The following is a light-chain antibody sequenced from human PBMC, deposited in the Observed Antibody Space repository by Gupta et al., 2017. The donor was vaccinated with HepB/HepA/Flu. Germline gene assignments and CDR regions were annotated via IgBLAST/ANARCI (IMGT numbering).Light chain of an antibody. V-gene: IGLV2-18*02. J-gene: IGLJ2*01. CDR1: SSDVGSYNR. Sequence: QSALTQPPSVSGSPGQSVTISCTGTSSDVGSYNRVSWYQQTPGTAPKVMMYEVSNRPAGVPGRFSGSKAGNTASLTISVLQADDEADYYCSSYTSRSTLVFGGGTKLTVL. CDR3: SSYTSRSTLV. CDR2: EVS.